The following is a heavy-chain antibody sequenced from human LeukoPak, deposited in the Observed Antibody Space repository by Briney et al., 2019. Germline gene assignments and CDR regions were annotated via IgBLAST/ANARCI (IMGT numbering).Heavy chain of an antibody. CDR3: ARQRDMAFDY. V-gene: IGHV4-39*01. CDR2: IFYSGST. CDR1: GGAFSKGAVC. Sequence: SETLSLTCTVSGGAFSKGAVCWGGVRQPPGKGLEWIGSIFYSGSTYYNRSLTSRATISIDTSNNQFSLKLSSVTAADTHVYYCARQRDMAFDYWGQGTLVTVSS. J-gene: IGHJ4*02. D-gene: IGHD5-24*01.